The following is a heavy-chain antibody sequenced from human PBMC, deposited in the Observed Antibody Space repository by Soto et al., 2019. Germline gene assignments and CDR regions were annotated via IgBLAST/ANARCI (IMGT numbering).Heavy chain of an antibody. V-gene: IGHV3-53*01. CDR2: IYSGGST. Sequence: GGSLRLSCAASGFTVSSNYMGWVRQAPGKGLEWVSVIYSGGSTYYADSVKGRFTISRDNSKNTLYPQMNSLRAEDTAVYYCARATAYDILTGYYHHPYYFDYWGQGTLVTVSS. CDR3: ARATAYDILTGYYHHPYYFDY. J-gene: IGHJ4*02. CDR1: GFTVSSNY. D-gene: IGHD3-9*01.